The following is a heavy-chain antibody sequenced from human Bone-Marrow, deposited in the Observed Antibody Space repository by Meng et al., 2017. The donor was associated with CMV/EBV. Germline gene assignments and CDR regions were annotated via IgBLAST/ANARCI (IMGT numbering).Heavy chain of an antibody. V-gene: IGHV3-33*01. CDR1: GFTFRSYG. Sequence: SLKISCAASGFTFRSYGMHWVRQAPGKGLEWVAVIWYDGSNKYYADSVKGRFTISRDNSKNTLYLQMNSLRAEDTAVYYCARDHQTWITVVVVAAWYYYGMDVWGQGTTVTVSS. CDR2: IWYDGSNK. CDR3: ARDHQTWITVVVVAAWYYYGMDV. D-gene: IGHD2-15*01. J-gene: IGHJ6*02.